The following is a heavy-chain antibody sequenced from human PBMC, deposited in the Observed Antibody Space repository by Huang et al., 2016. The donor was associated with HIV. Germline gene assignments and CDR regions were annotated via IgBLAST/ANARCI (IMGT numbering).Heavy chain of an antibody. CDR3: ATKTAAMDI. V-gene: IGHV3-7*01. D-gene: IGHD1-7*01. Sequence: VESGGRLVQPGGSIRLSCVGSTFRFGAYWMSWVRQSPGKGLEWGANIKQDESEKYDVDSVKGRFNISRDNAKKVLFLEMNNVRVEDTATYYCATKTAAMDIWGQGTTVTVS. CDR2: IKQDESEK. CDR1: TFRFGAYW. J-gene: IGHJ6*02.